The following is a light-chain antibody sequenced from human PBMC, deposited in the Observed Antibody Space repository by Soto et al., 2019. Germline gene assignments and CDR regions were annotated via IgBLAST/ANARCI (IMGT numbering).Light chain of an antibody. CDR1: QSVSNNY. Sequence: EVVLTQSPGTLSLSPGERATLACRASQSVSNNYLAWYQQRPGQAPRLLIFGSSDRATGIPDRFSGSGSGTDFTLTISRLEPEDFAVYYCHPYGSSPPYTFGQGSNLEIK. J-gene: IGKJ2*01. V-gene: IGKV3-20*01. CDR3: HPYGSSPPYT. CDR2: GSS.